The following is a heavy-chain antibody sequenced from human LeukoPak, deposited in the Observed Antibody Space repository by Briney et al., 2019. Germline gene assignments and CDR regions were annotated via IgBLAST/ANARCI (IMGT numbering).Heavy chain of an antibody. V-gene: IGHV3-23*01. Sequence: SGGCLRLSCTASGFTFSTYAMSWVRQAQGKGLEWVSTISGSGAKTYYADSVKGRFIISRENSKSTLCMQMNSLRAEDTAIYYCAKGPKDILRFLEWLSFDYWGQGTLVTVSS. CDR3: AKGPKDILRFLEWLSFDY. J-gene: IGHJ4*02. CDR1: GFTFSTYA. CDR2: ISGSGAKT. D-gene: IGHD3-3*01.